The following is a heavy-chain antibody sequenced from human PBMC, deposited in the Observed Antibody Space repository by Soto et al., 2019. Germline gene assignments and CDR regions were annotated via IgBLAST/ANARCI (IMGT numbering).Heavy chain of an antibody. V-gene: IGHV1-69*02. CDR3: ARAVHYDISKIR. CDR1: GGRFSSYT. Sequence: ASVKVSCRASGGRFSSYTISWVRQAPGQGLEWMGRIIPILGIANYAQKFQGRVTITADKSTSTAYMELSSLRSEDTAVYYCARAVHYDISKIRWGQGTLVTVSS. CDR2: IIPILGIA. D-gene: IGHD3-9*01. J-gene: IGHJ4*02.